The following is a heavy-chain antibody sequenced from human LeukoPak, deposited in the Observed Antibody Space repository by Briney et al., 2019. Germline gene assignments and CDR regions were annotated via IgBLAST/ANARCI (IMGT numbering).Heavy chain of an antibody. V-gene: IGHV4-59*08. D-gene: IGHD1-26*01. CDR1: GGSNSSYY. J-gene: IGHJ4*02. CDR2: IYYSGST. CDR3: ARHRIVGASPFDY. Sequence: SETLSLTCTVSGGSNSSYYWSWIRQPPGKGLEWIGYIYYSGSTNYNPSLKSRVTISVDTSKNQFSLKLSSVTAADTAVYYCARHRIVGASPFDYWGQGTLVTVSS.